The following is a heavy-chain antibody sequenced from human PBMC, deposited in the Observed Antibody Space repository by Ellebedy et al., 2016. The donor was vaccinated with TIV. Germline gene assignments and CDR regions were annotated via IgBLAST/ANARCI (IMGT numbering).Heavy chain of an antibody. CDR3: AAAYCGGDCYGTYYYYYGMDV. V-gene: IGHV1-18*04. J-gene: IGHJ6*02. Sequence: ASVKVSXKASGYTFTGDYMHWVRQAPGQGLEWMGWIRVYNGDSNYAQKLQGRVSLTTDTSTSTAYMELRSLGSDDTAVYYCAAAYCGGDCYGTYYYYYGMDVWGHGTTVTVSS. CDR2: IRVYNGDS. CDR1: GYTFTGDY. D-gene: IGHD2-21*02.